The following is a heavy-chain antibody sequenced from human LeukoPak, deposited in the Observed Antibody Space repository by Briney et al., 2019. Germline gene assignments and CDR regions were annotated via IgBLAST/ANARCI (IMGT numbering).Heavy chain of an antibody. CDR3: ARIGSGSWREYYFDY. D-gene: IGHD3-10*01. Sequence: PGGSLRLSCAASGFTFSSYSMNWVRQAPGKGLEWVSSISSSSSYIYYADSVKGRFTISRDNAKNSLYLQMNSLRAEDTAVYYCARIGSGSWREYYFDYWGQGTLVTVSS. J-gene: IGHJ4*02. CDR2: ISSSSSYI. V-gene: IGHV3-21*01. CDR1: GFTFSSYS.